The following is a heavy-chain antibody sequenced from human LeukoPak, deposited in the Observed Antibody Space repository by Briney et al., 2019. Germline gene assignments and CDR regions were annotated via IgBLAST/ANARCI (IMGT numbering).Heavy chain of an antibody. CDR3: ARGRGRNYYDSSGYYTLWFDP. V-gene: IGHV4-34*01. CDR1: GGSFSGYY. D-gene: IGHD3-22*01. CDR2: INHSGST. Sequence: PSETLSLTCAVYGGSFSGYYWSWIRQPPGKGLGWIGEINHSGSTNYNPSLKSRVTISVDTSKNQFSLKLSSVTAADTAVYYCARGRGRNYYDSSGYYTLWFDPWGQGTLVTVSS. J-gene: IGHJ5*02.